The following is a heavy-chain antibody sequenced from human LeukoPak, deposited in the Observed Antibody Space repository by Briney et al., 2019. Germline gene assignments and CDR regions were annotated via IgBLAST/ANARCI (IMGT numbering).Heavy chain of an antibody. CDR2: INHSGST. V-gene: IGHV4-34*01. Sequence: SETLSLTCAVYGGSFSSYYWSWIRQPPGKGLEWIGEINHSGSTNYNPSLKSRVTISVDTSKNQFSLKLSSVTAADTAVYYCARGPSGSGIVRWWPFDYWGQGTLVTVSS. J-gene: IGHJ4*02. D-gene: IGHD3-10*01. CDR1: GGSFSSYY. CDR3: ARGPSGSGIVRWWPFDY.